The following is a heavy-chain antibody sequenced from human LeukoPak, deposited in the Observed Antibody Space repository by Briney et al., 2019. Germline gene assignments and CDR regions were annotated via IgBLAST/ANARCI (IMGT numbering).Heavy chain of an antibody. V-gene: IGHV3-30*03. Sequence: PGGSLRLSCAASGFTFSSYGMHWVRQAPGKGLEWVAVISYDGSNKYYADSVKGRFTISRDNSKNTLYLQMNSLRAEDTAVYYCARGAVAGDAFDYWGQGTLVTVSS. D-gene: IGHD6-19*01. J-gene: IGHJ4*02. CDR1: GFTFSSYG. CDR2: ISYDGSNK. CDR3: ARGAVAGDAFDY.